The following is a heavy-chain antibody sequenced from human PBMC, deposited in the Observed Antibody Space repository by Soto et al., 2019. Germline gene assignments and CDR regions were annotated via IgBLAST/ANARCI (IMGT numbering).Heavy chain of an antibody. CDR2: IWPGHSNP. CDR1: GYIFTNYW. J-gene: IGHJ4*02. V-gene: IGHV5-51*01. Sequence: GESLKISCKGSGYIFTNYWIAWVRQMPGKGLEWMGIIWPGHSNPKYSPSFEGQVTISADESISTAYLQWRSLEASDSAMYYCARHGSDPYSTTWYGDYWGQGTLVTVSS. D-gene: IGHD6-13*01. CDR3: ARHGSDPYSTTWYGDY.